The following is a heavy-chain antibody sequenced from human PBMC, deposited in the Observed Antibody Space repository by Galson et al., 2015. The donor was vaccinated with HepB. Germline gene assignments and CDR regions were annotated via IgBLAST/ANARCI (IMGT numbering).Heavy chain of an antibody. Sequence: TLSLTCAVYGGSFSGYYWSWIRQPPGKGLEWIGEINHSGSTNYNPSLKSRVTISVDTSKNQFSLKLSSVTAADTAVYYCARERIAVAGTRGGYFDYWGQGTLVTVSS. CDR1: GGSFSGYY. J-gene: IGHJ4*02. CDR2: INHSGST. CDR3: ARERIAVAGTRGGYFDY. D-gene: IGHD6-19*01. V-gene: IGHV4-34*01.